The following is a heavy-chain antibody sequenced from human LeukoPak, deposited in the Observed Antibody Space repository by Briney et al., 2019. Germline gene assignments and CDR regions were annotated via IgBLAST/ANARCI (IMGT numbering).Heavy chain of an antibody. J-gene: IGHJ6*02. V-gene: IGHV7-4-1*02. CDR1: GYTFTSYA. CDR2: INTNTGNP. CDR3: ARDYPSYYYYGMDV. Sequence: GASVKVSCKASGYTFTSYAMNWVRQAPGQGLEWMGWINTNTGNPTYAQGFTGRFVFSLDTSVSTAYLQISSLKAEDTAVYYCARDYPSYYYYGMDVWGQGTTVTVSS.